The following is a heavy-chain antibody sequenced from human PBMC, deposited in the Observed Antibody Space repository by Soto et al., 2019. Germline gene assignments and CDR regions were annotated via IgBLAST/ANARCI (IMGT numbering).Heavy chain of an antibody. CDR2: ISAYKGNT. D-gene: IGHD1-26*01. J-gene: IGHJ4*02. CDR3: ARDDSGFSGSHYIDYFNY. V-gene: IGHV1-18*01. Sequence: ASVKVSCKASGYTLTSDGISWWRQAPGQGLEGMGWISAYKGNTNYAQKQQGRVTMTTDTSTSTAYMELRSLTSEDTAVYYCARDDSGFSGSHYIDYFNYWGQGALVTVSS. CDR1: GYTLTSDG.